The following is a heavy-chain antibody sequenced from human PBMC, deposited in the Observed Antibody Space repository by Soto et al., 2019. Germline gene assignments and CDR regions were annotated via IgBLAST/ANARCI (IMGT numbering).Heavy chain of an antibody. CDR3: ARIHYGGNSVGLNF. CDR2: INPSGGST. J-gene: IGHJ4*02. V-gene: IGHV1-46*01. Sequence: QVQLVQSGAEVKKPGASVKVSCKASGYTFTSYYMHWVRQAPGRGLEWMGIINPSGGSTSYAQKFQIRVNLTRDTSTSTIYMALSNLRSKDTAVYYCARIHYGGNSVGLNFWGQGTLVTVSS. CDR1: GYTFTSYY. D-gene: IGHD2-21*02.